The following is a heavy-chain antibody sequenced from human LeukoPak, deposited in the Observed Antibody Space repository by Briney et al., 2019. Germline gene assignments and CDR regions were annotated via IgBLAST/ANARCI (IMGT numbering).Heavy chain of an antibody. CDR1: GFTFSSYS. D-gene: IGHD5-12*01. CDR3: ARDQSGYSGYDEDFDY. CDR2: ISSSSYI. V-gene: IGHV3-21*01. J-gene: IGHJ4*02. Sequence: GGSLRLSCAASGFTFSSYSMNWVRQAPGKGLEWVSSISSSSYIYYADSVKGRFTISRDNAKNSLYLQMNSLRAEDTAVYYRARDQSGYSGYDEDFDYWGQGTLVTVSS.